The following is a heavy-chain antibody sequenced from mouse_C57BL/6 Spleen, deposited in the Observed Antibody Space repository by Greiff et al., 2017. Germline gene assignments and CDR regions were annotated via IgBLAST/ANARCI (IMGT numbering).Heavy chain of an antibody. CDR2: IYPGDGDT. Sequence: QVQLKESGPELVKPGASVKISCKASGYAFSSSWMNWVKQRPGKGLEWIGRIYPGDGDTNYNGKFKGKATLTADKSSSTAYMQLSSLTSEDSAVYFCARGIGYIYYAMDYWGQGTSVTVSS. J-gene: IGHJ4*01. V-gene: IGHV1-82*01. D-gene: IGHD1-3*01. CDR1: GYAFSSSW. CDR3: ARGIGYIYYAMDY.